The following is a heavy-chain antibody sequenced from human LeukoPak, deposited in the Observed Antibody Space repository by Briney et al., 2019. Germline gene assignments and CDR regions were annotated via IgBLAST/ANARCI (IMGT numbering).Heavy chain of an antibody. V-gene: IGHV3-9*01. CDR1: GFTFADYA. Sequence: GGSLRLSCAASGFTFADYAMQWVRQDPGKGLEWVSGISWNSGTIAYADSVKGRFIISRDNAKKSLYLQLNSLGAEDTAFYYCAKVASPYDTLTGAIDGWGQGILVTVSS. D-gene: IGHD3-9*01. CDR3: AKVASPYDTLTGAIDG. J-gene: IGHJ4*02. CDR2: ISWNSGTI.